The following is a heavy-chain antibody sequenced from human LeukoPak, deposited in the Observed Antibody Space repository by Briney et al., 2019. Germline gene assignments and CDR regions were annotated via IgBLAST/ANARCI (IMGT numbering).Heavy chain of an antibody. CDR1: GGSISSGSYS. CDR3: ATEGQRGFDP. D-gene: IGHD1-1*01. Sequence: SETLSLTCTVSGGSISSGSYSWSWIRQPAGKGLEWIGRIYTSGSTNYNPSLKSRVTISVDTSKNQFSLKLSSVTAADTAVYYCATEGQRGFDPWGQGTLVTVSS. CDR2: IYTSGST. V-gene: IGHV4-61*02. J-gene: IGHJ5*02.